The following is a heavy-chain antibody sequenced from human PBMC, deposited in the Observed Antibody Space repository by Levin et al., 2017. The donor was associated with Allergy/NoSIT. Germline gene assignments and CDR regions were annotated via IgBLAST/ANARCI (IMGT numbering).Heavy chain of an antibody. Sequence: SETLSLTCSVSGASMTNYYWSWIRQPAGKGLEWIGRMSTSGTTNYNPSLKSRVIMSIDTSNNQIYLNLSSVTAADTGVYYCAREVTASRWFDPWGQGTLVTVSS. CDR3: AREVTASRWFDP. V-gene: IGHV4-4*07. J-gene: IGHJ5*02. CDR1: GASMTNYY. D-gene: IGHD2-21*02. CDR2: MSTSGTT.